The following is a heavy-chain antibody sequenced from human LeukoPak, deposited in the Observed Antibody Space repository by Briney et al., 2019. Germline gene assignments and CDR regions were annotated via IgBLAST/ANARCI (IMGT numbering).Heavy chain of an antibody. Sequence: PGGSLRLPCAASGFTFSNYAIHWVRQAPGKGLEWVAVISDHGSEKYYADSVRGRFTISRDNSMDTLYLQMNSLRDEDTAIYYCAKAIRESGNYYYYMDVWGKGTTVTVSS. CDR1: GFTFSNYA. J-gene: IGHJ6*03. CDR3: AKAIRESGNYYYYMDV. V-gene: IGHV3-30*18. D-gene: IGHD3-10*01. CDR2: ISDHGSEK.